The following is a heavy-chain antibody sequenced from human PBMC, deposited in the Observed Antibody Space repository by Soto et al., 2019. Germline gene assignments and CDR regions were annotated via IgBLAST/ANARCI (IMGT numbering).Heavy chain of an antibody. CDR1: GFAVSNHY. CDR3: ARNSMMDV. CDR2: IRTTGST. Sequence: VRLVETGGALIQPGGSLRLSCAASGFAVSNHYMNWVRQAPGKGLEWVSIIRTTGSTYYTDSVKGRFTISRDNSKNTVSLEMNSLRVEDTAVYYCARNSMMDVWGQGTTVIVSS. J-gene: IGHJ6*02. V-gene: IGHV3-53*02.